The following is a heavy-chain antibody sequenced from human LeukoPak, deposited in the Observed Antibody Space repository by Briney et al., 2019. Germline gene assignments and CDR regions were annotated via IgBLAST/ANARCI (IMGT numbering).Heavy chain of an antibody. J-gene: IGHJ4*02. CDR3: ARGGNGPIRY. V-gene: IGHV3-53*01. D-gene: IGHD3-16*01. CDR2: IDTGSCT. CDR1: GFTVSSNY. Sequence: GESLSLSCAASGFTVSSNYMTWVRPAPGKGLDWVSFIDTGSCTYYAESVKGRFTITRDNSKNTMYLQMNSLRVEDRAGYFCARGGNGPIRYWGKGVMVTVAS.